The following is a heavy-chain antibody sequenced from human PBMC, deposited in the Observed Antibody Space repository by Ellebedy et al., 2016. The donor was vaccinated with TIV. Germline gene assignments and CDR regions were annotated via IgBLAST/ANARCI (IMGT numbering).Heavy chain of an antibody. CDR2: IYHSGST. Sequence: SETLSLTXNVSGGTTSSTNYYWGWIRQSPEKGLKWIGSIYHSGSTYYNPSLKSRLTVSLDTTKNQFSLRLDSVTAADTAVYYCASSPSGYEIPYWGQGTLVTVSS. D-gene: IGHD5-12*01. CDR1: GGTTSSTNYY. V-gene: IGHV4-39*07. CDR3: ASSPSGYEIPY. J-gene: IGHJ4*02.